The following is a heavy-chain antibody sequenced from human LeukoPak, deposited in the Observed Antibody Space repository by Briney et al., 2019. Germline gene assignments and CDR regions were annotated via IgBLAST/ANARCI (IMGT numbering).Heavy chain of an antibody. V-gene: IGHV3-23*01. J-gene: IGHJ3*02. CDR1: GFTFSFYA. CDR3: ARLGGSYPDDAFDI. Sequence: PGGSLRLSCAASGFTFSFYAMSWVRQAPGKGLEWVSSISGSGGSTNHADSVKGRFTISRDNSKNTLYVQMNSLRAEDTAVYYCARLGGSYPDDAFDIWGQGTMVTVSS. CDR2: ISGSGGST. D-gene: IGHD1-26*01.